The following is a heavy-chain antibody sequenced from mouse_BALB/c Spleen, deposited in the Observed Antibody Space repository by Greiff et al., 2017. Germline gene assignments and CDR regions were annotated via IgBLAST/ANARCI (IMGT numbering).Heavy chain of an antibody. D-gene: IGHD2-2*01. V-gene: IGHV5-12-2*01. J-gene: IGHJ3*01. CDR2: ISNGGGST. CDR3: ARLDYYGYDLLAY. CDR1: GFTFSSYT. Sequence: EVHLVESGGGLVQPGGSLKLSCAASGFTFSSYTMSWVRQTPEKRLEWVAYISNGGGSTYYPDTVKGRFTISRDNAKNTLYLQMSSLKSEDTAMYYCARLDYYGYDLLAYWGQGTLVTVSA.